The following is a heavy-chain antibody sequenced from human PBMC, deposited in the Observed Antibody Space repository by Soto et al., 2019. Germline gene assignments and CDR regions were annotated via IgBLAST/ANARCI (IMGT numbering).Heavy chain of an antibody. CDR3: ARKSDSSGYYYYYGMDV. CDR1: GGTFSSYA. V-gene: IGHV1-69*13. CDR2: IIPIFGTA. J-gene: IGHJ6*02. D-gene: IGHD3-22*01. Sequence: SVKVSCKASGGTFSSYAISWVRQAPGQGLEWMGGIIPIFGTANYAQKFQGRVTITADESTSTAYMELSSLRSEDTAVYYCARKSDSSGYYYYYGMDVWGQGTTVTVSS.